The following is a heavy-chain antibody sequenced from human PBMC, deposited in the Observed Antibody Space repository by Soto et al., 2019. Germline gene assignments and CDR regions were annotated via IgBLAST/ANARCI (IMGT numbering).Heavy chain of an antibody. V-gene: IGHV1-46*03. CDR3: SREEYSYGRTFDY. CDR2: INPSGGGT. Sequence: GASVEVSGKRSGYTLTVDLVHGRGKPPGQGFEWMGIINPSGGGTSYAQKFQGRATMTRDTSTSTVYMELSSLRSEDTAVYYCSREEYSYGRTFDYWGQGTLVTVSS. J-gene: IGHJ4*02. CDR1: GYTLTVDL. D-gene: IGHD5-18*01.